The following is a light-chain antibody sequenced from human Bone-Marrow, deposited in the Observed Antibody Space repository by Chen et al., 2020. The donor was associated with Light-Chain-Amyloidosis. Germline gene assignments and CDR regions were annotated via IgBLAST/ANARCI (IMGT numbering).Light chain of an antibody. Sequence: EIVLTQSPGTLSLSPGESATLSCRASQSISSSYLVWYQQKPGQAPRLLIYGASSRATGIPDRFSGSGSGTDFTLTISRLEPEDFAVYYCQQYGSSPQLTFGGGTKVEIK. V-gene: IGKV3-20*01. CDR1: QSISSSY. J-gene: IGKJ4*01. CDR3: QQYGSSPQLT. CDR2: GAS.